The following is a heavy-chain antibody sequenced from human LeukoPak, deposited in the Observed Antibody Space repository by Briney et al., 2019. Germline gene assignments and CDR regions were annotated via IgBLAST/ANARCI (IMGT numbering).Heavy chain of an antibody. J-gene: IGHJ3*02. CDR1: GFTFSSYA. V-gene: IGHV3-64D*09. CDR3: VRVRDSSGYSLAFDI. CDR2: ISSNGGST. Sequence: PGGSLRLSCSASGFTFSSYAMHWVRQAPGKGLEYVSAISSNGGSTYYADSVKGRFTISRGNSKNTLYLQMSSRRAEDTAVYYCVRVRDSSGYSLAFDIWGQGTMVTVSS. D-gene: IGHD3-22*01.